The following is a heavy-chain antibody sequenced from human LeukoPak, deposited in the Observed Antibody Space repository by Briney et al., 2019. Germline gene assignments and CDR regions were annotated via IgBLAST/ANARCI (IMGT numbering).Heavy chain of an antibody. CDR3: ARDGGMSGSH. D-gene: IGHD3-16*01. CDR2: IYYSGST. Sequence: PSETLSLTCTVSGGSTSSSSYYWGWIRQPPGKGLEWIGSIYYSGSTYYNPSLKSRVTISVDTSKNQFSLKLSSVTAADTAVYYCARDGGMSGSHWGRGILVTVSS. V-gene: IGHV4-39*07. CDR1: GGSTSSSSYY. J-gene: IGHJ4*02.